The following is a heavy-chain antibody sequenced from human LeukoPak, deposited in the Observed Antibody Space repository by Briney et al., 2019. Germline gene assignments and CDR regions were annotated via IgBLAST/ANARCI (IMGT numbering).Heavy chain of an antibody. D-gene: IGHD6-13*01. CDR2: IYHSGST. Sequence: PSETLSLTCTVSGYSINSGYYWGWIRQPPGKGLEWIGSIYHSGSTYYNPSLKSRVTISVDTSKNQFSLKLSSVTAADTAVYYCARATYSSSRFDPWGQGTLVTVSS. CDR1: GYSINSGYY. J-gene: IGHJ5*02. CDR3: ARATYSSSRFDP. V-gene: IGHV4-38-2*02.